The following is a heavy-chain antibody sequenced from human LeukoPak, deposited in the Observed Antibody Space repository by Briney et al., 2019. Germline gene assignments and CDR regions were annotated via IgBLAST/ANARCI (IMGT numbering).Heavy chain of an antibody. V-gene: IGHV4-39*07. CDR2: INHSGST. Sequence: PSQTLSLTCTVSGGSISSSSYYWSWIRQPPGKGLEWIGEINHSGSTNYNPSLKSRVTISVDTSKNQFSLKLSSVTAADTAVYYWARGRGRYFDWAGHDYWGQGTLVTVSS. J-gene: IGHJ4*02. D-gene: IGHD3-9*01. CDR3: ARGRGRYFDWAGHDY. CDR1: GGSISSSSYY.